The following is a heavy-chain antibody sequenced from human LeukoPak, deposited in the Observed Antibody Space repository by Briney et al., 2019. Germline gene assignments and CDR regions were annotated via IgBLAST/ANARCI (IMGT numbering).Heavy chain of an antibody. Sequence: GGSLRLSCAASGFTFSNYGMHWVRQAPGKGLEWEAVIWYDGSNKYYVDSVKGRFTIPRDNSKNTLYLQMNSLRAEDTAVYYCARGAGIAVAAYDAFDIWGQGTMVTVSS. CDR1: GFTFSNYG. D-gene: IGHD6-19*01. CDR2: IWYDGSNK. V-gene: IGHV3-33*01. CDR3: ARGAGIAVAAYDAFDI. J-gene: IGHJ3*02.